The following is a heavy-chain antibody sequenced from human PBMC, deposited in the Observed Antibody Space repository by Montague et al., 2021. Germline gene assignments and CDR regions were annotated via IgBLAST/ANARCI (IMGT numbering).Heavy chain of an antibody. CDR3: VRDPHSLDF. CDR1: GSTFEDYS. D-gene: IGHD1-26*01. V-gene: IGHV3-48*02. J-gene: IGHJ4*02. Sequence: SLRLSCAASGSTFEDYSMNWVRQTPEKGLEWVAYIHKSGHTTHQADFVEGRFTISRDNAKNSLFLEMNDLRDDDTAIYYCVRDPHSLDFWGQGVLVTVSS. CDR2: IHKSGHTT.